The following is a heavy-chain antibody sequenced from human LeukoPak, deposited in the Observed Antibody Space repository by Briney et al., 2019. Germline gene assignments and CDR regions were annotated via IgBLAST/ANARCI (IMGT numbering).Heavy chain of an antibody. D-gene: IGHD1-1*01. Sequence: GGSLRLSCAASGFTFSSYPMHWVRQAPGKGLEWVAIISTDGDDKFYAGSVKGRFTVSRDNSKNTLYLQMNSLRTEDTAVYYCAREQESLSTIDYWGQGALVTVSS. CDR3: AREQESLSTIDY. CDR1: GFTFSSYP. J-gene: IGHJ4*02. V-gene: IGHV3-30*04. CDR2: ISTDGDDK.